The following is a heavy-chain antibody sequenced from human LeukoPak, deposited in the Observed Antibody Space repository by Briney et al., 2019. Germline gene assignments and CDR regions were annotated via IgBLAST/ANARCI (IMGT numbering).Heavy chain of an antibody. D-gene: IGHD4-23*01. J-gene: IGHJ4*02. CDR2: IGTAGDT. Sequence: GGSLRLPCAASGFTFSSYDMHWVRQATGKGLEWVSAIGTAGDTYYPGSVKGRFTISRENAKNSLYLQMNSLRAGDTAVYYCAGPKHDYGGNPEDFDYWGQGTLVTVSS. CDR3: AGPKHDYGGNPEDFDY. CDR1: GFTFSSYD. V-gene: IGHV3-13*01.